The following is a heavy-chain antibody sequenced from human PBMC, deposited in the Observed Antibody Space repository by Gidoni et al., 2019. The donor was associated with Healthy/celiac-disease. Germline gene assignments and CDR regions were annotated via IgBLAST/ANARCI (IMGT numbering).Heavy chain of an antibody. V-gene: IGHV3-23*01. Sequence: EVQLLESGGGLVQPGGSLRLSCAASGFTFSSSAMRWVRQAPGKGLEWVSAISGSGGSTYYADPVKGRFTISRDNSKNTLYLQMNSLRAEDTAVYYCAKSLRMTTVTGYFDLWGRGTLVTVSS. J-gene: IGHJ2*01. CDR1: GFTFSSSA. D-gene: IGHD4-17*01. CDR2: ISGSGGST. CDR3: AKSLRMTTVTGYFDL.